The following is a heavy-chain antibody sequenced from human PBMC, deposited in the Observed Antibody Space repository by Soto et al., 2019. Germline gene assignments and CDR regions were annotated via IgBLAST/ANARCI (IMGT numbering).Heavy chain of an antibody. CDR3: ARSTFRHAFDI. D-gene: IGHD2-21*01. V-gene: IGHV4-59*11. J-gene: IGHJ3*02. Sequence: SETLSLTCTVSGDSNSSHYWNWIRQPPGKGLEWIGHIYDSGDTNYNPSLGSRVSISLDTSKKQFSLKLTSVTAADTAVYFCARSTFRHAFDIWGQGTMVTVSS. CDR1: GDSNSSHY. CDR2: IYDSGDT.